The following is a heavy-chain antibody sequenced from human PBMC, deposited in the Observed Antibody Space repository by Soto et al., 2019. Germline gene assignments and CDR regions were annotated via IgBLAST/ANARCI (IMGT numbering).Heavy chain of an antibody. Sequence: CAVYGGSFSGYYWSWIRQPPGKGLEWIGEINHSGSTNYNPSLKSRVTISVDTSKNQFSLKLSSVTAADTAVYYCARGGITMIVVVRPWFDYWGQGTLVTVSS. CDR1: GGSFSGYY. CDR3: ARGGITMIVVVRPWFDY. CDR2: INHSGST. J-gene: IGHJ4*02. V-gene: IGHV4-34*01. D-gene: IGHD3-22*01.